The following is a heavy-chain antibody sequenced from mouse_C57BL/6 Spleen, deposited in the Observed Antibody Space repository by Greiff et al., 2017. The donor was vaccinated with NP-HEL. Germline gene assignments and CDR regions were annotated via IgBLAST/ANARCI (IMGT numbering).Heavy chain of an antibody. CDR1: GYAFSSSW. D-gene: IGHD2-1*01. CDR3: ARAGYYGPDY. V-gene: IGHV1-82*01. J-gene: IGHJ2*01. Sequence: QVQLKESGPELVKPGASVKISCKASGYAFSSSWMNWVKQRPGKGLEWIGRIYPGDGDTNYNGKFKGKATLTADKSSSTAYMQLSSLTSEDSAVYFCARAGYYGPDYWGQGTTLTVSS. CDR2: IYPGDGDT.